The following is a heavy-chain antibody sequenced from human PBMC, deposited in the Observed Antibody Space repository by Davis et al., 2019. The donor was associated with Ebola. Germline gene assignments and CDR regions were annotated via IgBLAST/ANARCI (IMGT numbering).Heavy chain of an antibody. CDR1: GFSFSTAW. CDR2: IQQDGGDK. CDR3: ARDLGLDFAVVTYFDY. V-gene: IGHV3-7*01. J-gene: IGHJ4*01. D-gene: IGHD3-3*01. Sequence: GGSLRLSCGASGFSFSTAWMSWVRQVPGRGLEWVANIQQDGGDKHYLESVKGRFTISRDNTKDLVFLELSSLRVEDTGVYYCARDLGLDFAVVTYFDYWGHGAPVTVSS.